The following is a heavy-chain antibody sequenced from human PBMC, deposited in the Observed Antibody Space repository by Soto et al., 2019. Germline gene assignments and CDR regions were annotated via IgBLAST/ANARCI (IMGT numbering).Heavy chain of an antibody. V-gene: IGHV4-34*01. Sequence: QVQLQQWGAGLLKPSETLSLTCAVYGGSFSGYYWSWIRQPPGKGLEWIGEINHSGSTNYNPSLKRRVTISVDTSKNQFSRKLSSVTAADTAVYYCARGYSSSWYRGYFQHWGQGTLVTVSS. CDR3: ARGYSSSWYRGYFQH. CDR1: GGSFSGYY. J-gene: IGHJ1*01. D-gene: IGHD6-13*01. CDR2: INHSGST.